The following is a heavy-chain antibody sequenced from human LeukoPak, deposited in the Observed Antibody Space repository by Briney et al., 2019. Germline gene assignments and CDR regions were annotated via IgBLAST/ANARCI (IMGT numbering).Heavy chain of an antibody. Sequence: TSETLSLTCTVSGGSISSGDYYWSGIRQAPGKGLEWIGYIYYSGSTYYNPSLKSRVTISVDTSKNQFSLKLSSVTAADTAVYYCASSYYYDSSGTGNWFDPWGQGTLVTVSS. D-gene: IGHD3-22*01. CDR3: ASSYYYDSSGTGNWFDP. CDR2: IYYSGST. CDR1: GGSISSGDYY. J-gene: IGHJ5*02. V-gene: IGHV4-30-4*01.